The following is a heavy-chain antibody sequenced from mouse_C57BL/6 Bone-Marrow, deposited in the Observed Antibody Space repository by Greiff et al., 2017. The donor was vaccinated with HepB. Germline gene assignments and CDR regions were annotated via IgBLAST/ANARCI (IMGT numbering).Heavy chain of an antibody. D-gene: IGHD1-1*02. V-gene: IGHV6-3*01. Sequence: EVKLMESGGGLVQPGGSMKLSCVASGFTFSNYWMNWVRRSPEKGLEWVAQIRLKSDNYATHYAESVKGRFTISRDDSKSSVYLQMNNLRAEDTGIYYCTGGPLGGGDYWGQGTTLTVSS. J-gene: IGHJ2*01. CDR1: GFTFSNYW. CDR3: TGGPLGGGDY. CDR2: IRLKSDNYAT.